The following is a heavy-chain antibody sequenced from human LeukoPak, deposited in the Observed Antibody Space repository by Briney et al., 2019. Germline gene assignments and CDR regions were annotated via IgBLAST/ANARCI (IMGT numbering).Heavy chain of an antibody. D-gene: IGHD2/OR15-2a*01. Sequence: SQTLSLTCAISGDSVSSNSAAWNWIRQSPSRGLEWLGRTYYRSKWYNDYAVSVESRITINPDTSKNQFSLQLNSVTPEDTAVYYCARGRTGLIVPSNWFDPWGQGTLVTVSS. CDR1: GDSVSSNSAA. CDR2: TYYRSKWYN. V-gene: IGHV6-1*01. J-gene: IGHJ5*02. CDR3: ARGRTGLIVPSNWFDP.